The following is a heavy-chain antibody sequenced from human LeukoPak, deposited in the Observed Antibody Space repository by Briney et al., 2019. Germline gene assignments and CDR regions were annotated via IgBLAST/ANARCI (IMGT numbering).Heavy chain of an antibody. V-gene: IGHV1-8*01. CDR2: MNPNSGNT. Sequence: ASVKVSCKASGYTFTSYDINWVRQATGQGLEWMGWMNPNSGNTGYAQKFQGRVTMTRDTSTSTVYMELSSLRSEDTAVYYCARGGYSYAHPWNWFDPWSQGTLVTVSS. CDR3: ARGGYSYAHPWNWFDP. J-gene: IGHJ5*02. CDR1: GYTFTSYD. D-gene: IGHD5-18*01.